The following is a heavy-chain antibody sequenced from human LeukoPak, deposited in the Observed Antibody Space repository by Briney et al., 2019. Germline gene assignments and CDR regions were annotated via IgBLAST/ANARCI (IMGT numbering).Heavy chain of an antibody. Sequence: GGSLRLSCAASGFTFSTYWMIWVRQAPGKGLEWVANIKQDGSERYYVDSVKGRFTVSRDNAKNSLYLQMNSQRTEDTALYYCSTLDYYGMDVWGQGTTVTVSS. CDR2: IKQDGSER. J-gene: IGHJ6*02. CDR3: STLDYYGMDV. CDR1: GFTFSTYW. V-gene: IGHV3-7*03.